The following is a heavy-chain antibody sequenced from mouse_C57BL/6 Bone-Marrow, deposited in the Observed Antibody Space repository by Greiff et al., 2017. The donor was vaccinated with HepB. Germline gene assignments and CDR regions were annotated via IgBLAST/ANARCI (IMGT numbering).Heavy chain of an antibody. V-gene: IGHV1-55*01. J-gene: IGHJ4*01. CDR1: GYTFTSYW. CDR2: IYPGSGST. D-gene: IGHD1-1*01. CDR3: ENPGYYYGSSLCYAMDY. Sequence: QVQLQQPGAELVKPGASVKMSCKASGYTFTSYWITWVKQRPGQGLEWIGDIYPGSGSTNYNEKFKSKATLTVDTSSSTAYMQLSSLTSEDSAVYYCENPGYYYGSSLCYAMDYWGQGTSVTVSS.